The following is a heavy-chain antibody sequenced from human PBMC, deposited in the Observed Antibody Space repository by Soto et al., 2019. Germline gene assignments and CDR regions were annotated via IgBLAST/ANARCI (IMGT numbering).Heavy chain of an antibody. Sequence: ASVKVSCKASGYTFTSYYMHWVRQAPGQGLEWMGIINPSGGSPTYAQKFQGAVTMTSDTSTSTVYMELSSLRSEDTAVYYCARGPAALDYWGQGTLVTVSS. D-gene: IGHD6-13*01. CDR3: ARGPAALDY. J-gene: IGHJ4*02. CDR2: INPSGGSP. CDR1: GYTFTSYY. V-gene: IGHV1-46*01.